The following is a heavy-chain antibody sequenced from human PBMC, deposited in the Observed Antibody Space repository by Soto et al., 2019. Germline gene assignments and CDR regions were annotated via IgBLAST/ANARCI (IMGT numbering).Heavy chain of an antibody. V-gene: IGHV3-7*01. J-gene: IGHJ2*01. CDR2: IKQDGSEK. CDR3: ARAIWYFDL. Sequence: EVQLVESGGGLVQPGGSLRLSCAASGFTFSSYWMSWVRQAPGKGLEWVANIKQDGSEKYYVDSVKGRFTISRDNAKKSLYLHMNSLRAEDMDVYYCARAIWYFDLWGRGSLVTVFS. CDR1: GFTFSSYW.